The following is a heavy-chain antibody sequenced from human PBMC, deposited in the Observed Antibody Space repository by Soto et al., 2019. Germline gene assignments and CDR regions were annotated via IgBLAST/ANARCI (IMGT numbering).Heavy chain of an antibody. D-gene: IGHD2-15*01. J-gene: IGHJ4*02. CDR3: AKDLGYCSGGDCYSSPLDY. CDR2: ISYDGGNK. CDR1: GFTFSSYG. Sequence: LRLSCAASGFTFSSYGIHWVRQAPGKGLEWVAVISYDGGNKYYADSVKGRFTISRDNSKNTLYLQMNSLRAEDTAVYYCAKDLGYCSGGDCYSSPLDYWGQGTLVTVSS. V-gene: IGHV3-30*18.